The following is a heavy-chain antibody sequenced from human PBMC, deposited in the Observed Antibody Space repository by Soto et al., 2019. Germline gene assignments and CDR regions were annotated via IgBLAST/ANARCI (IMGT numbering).Heavy chain of an antibody. Sequence: QLVRSGAEVKKPGASVKVSCKASGYTFTTSGFNWVRQAPGQGLEWMGWISAKSGNTNYAQKLQGRVTMTTDTSTSTVYMELKSLTSDDTAIYYCTRAGASDWNYVSTSSWGQGTLVTVSS. V-gene: IGHV1-18*04. J-gene: IGHJ4*02. CDR1: GYTFTTSG. CDR3: TRAGASDWNYVSTSS. D-gene: IGHD1-7*01. CDR2: ISAKSGNT.